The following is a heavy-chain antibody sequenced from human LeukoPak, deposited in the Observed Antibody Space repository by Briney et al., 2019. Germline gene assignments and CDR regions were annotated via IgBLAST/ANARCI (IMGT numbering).Heavy chain of an antibody. CDR2: ISGSGGST. CDR3: AAKGTGTSPY. D-gene: IGHD1-7*01. Sequence: GGSLRLSCAASGFTFSSYSMNWVRQAPGKGLEWVSAISGSGGSTYYADSVKGRFTISRDNSKNTLYLQMNSLRGEDTAVYYCAAKGTGTSPYWGQGTLVTVSS. V-gene: IGHV3-23*01. CDR1: GFTFSSYS. J-gene: IGHJ4*02.